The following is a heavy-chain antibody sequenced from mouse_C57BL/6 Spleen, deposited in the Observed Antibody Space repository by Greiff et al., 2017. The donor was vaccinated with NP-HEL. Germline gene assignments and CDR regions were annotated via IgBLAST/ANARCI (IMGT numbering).Heavy chain of an antibody. J-gene: IGHJ4*01. CDR2: IDPENGDT. V-gene: IGHV14-4*01. D-gene: IGHD6-1*01. CDR3: TTSALGAMDY. Sequence: EVQLQQSGAELVRPGASVKLSCTASGFNIKDDYMHWVKQRPEQGLEWIGWIDPENGDTEYASKFQGKATITADTSSNTAYLQLSSLTSADTAVYYCTTSALGAMDYWGQGTSGTVSS. CDR1: GFNIKDDY.